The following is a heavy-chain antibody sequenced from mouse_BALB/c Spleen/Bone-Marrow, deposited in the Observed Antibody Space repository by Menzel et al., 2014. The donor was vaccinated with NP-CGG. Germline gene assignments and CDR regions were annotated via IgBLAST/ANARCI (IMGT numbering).Heavy chain of an antibody. CDR3: ARGRTTVVSDY. D-gene: IGHD1-1*01. CDR2: IEPSDSYT. V-gene: IGHV1-69*02. CDR1: GYTFTNYW. J-gene: IGHJ2*02. Sequence: LQQSGAEVVKPGASVKVSCKASGYTFTNYWMQWVKQRPGQGLEWIGEIEPSDSYTNYNQDFKGKATLTVDKSSSTAYMQLGSLTSEDSAVYYCARGRTTVVSDYWGQGTSLTVSS.